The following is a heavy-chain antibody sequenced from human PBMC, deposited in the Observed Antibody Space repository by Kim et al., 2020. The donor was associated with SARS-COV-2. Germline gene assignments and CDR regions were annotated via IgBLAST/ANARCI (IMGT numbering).Heavy chain of an antibody. CDR2: IKQDGSEK. CDR1: GFTFSSYW. V-gene: IGHV3-7*03. Sequence: GGSLRLSCAASGFTFSSYWMSWVRQAPGKGLEWVANIKQDGSEKYYVDSVKGRFTISRDNAKNSLYLQMNSLRAEDTAVYYCARDFAMVRGVKAVHADYWGQGTLVTVSS. CDR3: ARDFAMVRGVKAVHADY. D-gene: IGHD3-10*01. J-gene: IGHJ4*02.